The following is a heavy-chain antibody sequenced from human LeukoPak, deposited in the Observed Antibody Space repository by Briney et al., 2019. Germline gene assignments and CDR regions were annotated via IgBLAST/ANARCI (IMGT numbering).Heavy chain of an antibody. Sequence: GGSLRLSCAASGFTFSTYWMHWVRQAPGKGLVWVSRINGDGSETYYADSVKGRFTISRDNAENTLYLQMNSLRAEDTAVYYCAKNSFDWSQGFSDYWGQGSLVTVSS. CDR3: AKNSFDWSQGFSDY. D-gene: IGHD3-9*01. V-gene: IGHV3-74*01. CDR1: GFTFSTYW. CDR2: INGDGSET. J-gene: IGHJ4*02.